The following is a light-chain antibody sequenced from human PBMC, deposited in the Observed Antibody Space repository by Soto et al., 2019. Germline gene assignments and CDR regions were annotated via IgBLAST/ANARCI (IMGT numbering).Light chain of an antibody. CDR2: ATS. CDR3: QQYGSSPIT. V-gene: IGKV3-20*01. Sequence: EIVLTRSPGTLSLSPGERATLSCRASQSVSSIYLAWYQQKPGQAPSLLIYATSSRATGIPDRFSGSGSGTDFSLTISRLEPEDFEVYYCQQYGSSPITFGQGTRLEIK. J-gene: IGKJ5*01. CDR1: QSVSSIY.